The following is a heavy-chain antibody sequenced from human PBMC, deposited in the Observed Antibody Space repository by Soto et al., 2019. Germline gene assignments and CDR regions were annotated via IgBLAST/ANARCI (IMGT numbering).Heavy chain of an antibody. D-gene: IGHD3-16*01. CDR1: GLTFGSRA. CDR2: ITDTGGDA. J-gene: IGHJ4*02. Sequence: GGSLRLSCVASGLTFGSRAMTWVRQAPGEGLQWVSTITDTGGDAKYADSVRGRFVISRDNSKKTLYLKMTSLTAEDSAMYYCARGSTDSYRGSRIFDFWGRGNLVTVSS. V-gene: IGHV3-23*01. CDR3: ARGSTDSYRGSRIFDF.